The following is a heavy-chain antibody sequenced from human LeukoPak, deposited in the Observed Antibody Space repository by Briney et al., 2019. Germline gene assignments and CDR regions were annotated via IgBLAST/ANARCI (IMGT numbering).Heavy chain of an antibody. CDR1: GFTFSSYA. J-gene: IGHJ4*01. D-gene: IGHD2-15*01. CDR2: ISHDGKEK. V-gene: IGHV3-30*04. Sequence: PGQSLRLSCAASGFTFSSYAIHWVRQAPGKGLEWVAIISHDGKEKYYADSVKGRFSISRGNSMNTAYLQLNSLTSEDTAMYFCARDPYDDCTGYHLDYWGQGTLVTVSS. CDR3: ARDPYDDCTGYHLDY.